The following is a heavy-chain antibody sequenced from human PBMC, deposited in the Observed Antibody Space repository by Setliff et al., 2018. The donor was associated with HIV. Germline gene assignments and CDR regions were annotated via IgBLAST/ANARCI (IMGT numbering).Heavy chain of an antibody. V-gene: IGHV2-70*04. CDR3: AREIAAPQGFDY. J-gene: IGHJ4*02. Sequence: SGPTLVNPTQTLTLTCTFSGFSLSTSGMRVSWIRQPPGKALEWLARIDWDADKFYTTSLRTRLTISKDTSKNQVVLAMTNMDPVDTATYYCAREIAAPQGFDYWGQGTLVTVSS. D-gene: IGHD6-25*01. CDR2: IDWDADK. CDR1: GFSLSTSGMR.